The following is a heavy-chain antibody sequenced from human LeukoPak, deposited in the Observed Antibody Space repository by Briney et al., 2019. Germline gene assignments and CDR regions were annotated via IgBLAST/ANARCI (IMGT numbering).Heavy chain of an antibody. V-gene: IGHV1-2*06. CDR3: ARPSGSYYGSIDY. CDR2: INPNSGGT. CDR1: GYTFTGYY. J-gene: IGHJ4*02. D-gene: IGHD1-26*01. Sequence: GASVKVSCKASGYTFTGYYMHWVRQAPGQGLEWMGRINPNSGGTNYAQKFQGRVTMTRDTSISTAYMELSRLRFDDTAVYYCARPSGSYYGSIDYWGQGTLVTVSS.